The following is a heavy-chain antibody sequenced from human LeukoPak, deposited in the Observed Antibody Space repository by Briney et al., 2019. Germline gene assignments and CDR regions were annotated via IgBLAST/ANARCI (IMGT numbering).Heavy chain of an antibody. Sequence: GESLKISCKGSGYSFTNYWIGWVRQMPGKGLEWMGHIYPGDSDTRYSPSFQGQVTISADKSISTAYLQWGSLKASDTATYYCARLSQYSSSWYGYWGQGTLVTVSS. CDR2: IYPGDSDT. V-gene: IGHV5-51*01. D-gene: IGHD6-13*01. CDR1: GYSFTNYW. J-gene: IGHJ4*02. CDR3: ARLSQYSSSWYGY.